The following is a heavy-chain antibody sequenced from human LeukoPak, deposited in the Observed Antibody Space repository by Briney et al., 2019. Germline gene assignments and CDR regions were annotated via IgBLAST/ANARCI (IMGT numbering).Heavy chain of an antibody. CDR3: ARDRGAAAAGTGWFDP. V-gene: IGHV3-30*03. CDR2: ISYDGSNK. J-gene: IGHJ5*02. CDR1: GFTFSSYG. Sequence: GRSLRLSCAASGFTFSSYGMHWVRQAPGKGLEWVAVISYDGSNKYYADSVKGRFTISRDNSKNTLYLQMNSLRAEDTAVYYCARDRGAAAAGTGWFDPWGQGTLVTVSS. D-gene: IGHD6-13*01.